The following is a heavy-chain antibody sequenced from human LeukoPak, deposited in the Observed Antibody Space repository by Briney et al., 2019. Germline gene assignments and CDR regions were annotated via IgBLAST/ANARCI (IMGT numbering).Heavy chain of an antibody. Sequence: GESLKISCKGSGYSFTSYWIGWLRQMPGKGLEWMGIIYPGDSDTRYSPSFQGQVTISADKSISTAYLQWSSLKASDTAMYYCARGLRSIVVVPAARGFDYWGQGTLVTVSS. CDR3: ARGLRSIVVVPAARGFDY. D-gene: IGHD2-2*01. J-gene: IGHJ4*02. CDR2: IYPGDSDT. CDR1: GYSFTSYW. V-gene: IGHV5-51*01.